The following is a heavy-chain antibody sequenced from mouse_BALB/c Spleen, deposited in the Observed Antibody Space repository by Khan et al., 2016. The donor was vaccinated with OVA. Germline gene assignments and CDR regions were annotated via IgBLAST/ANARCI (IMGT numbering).Heavy chain of an antibody. CDR1: GYTFINYW. CDR3: ARRGLRWDFDY. J-gene: IGHJ2*01. V-gene: IGHV1-7*01. D-gene: IGHD1-1*01. Sequence: QVQLKESGAELAKPGASVKMSCKASGYTFINYWILWVKQRPGQGLEWIGYINPSTGYTEYNQNFKDKATLTADKSSSTAYMQLSSLTSEDSAVYYCARRGLRWDFDYWGQGTLSQSPQ. CDR2: INPSTGYT.